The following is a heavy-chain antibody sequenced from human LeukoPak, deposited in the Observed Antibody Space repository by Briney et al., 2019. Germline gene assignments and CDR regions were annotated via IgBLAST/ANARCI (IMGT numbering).Heavy chain of an antibody. CDR2: ISAYNGNT. Sequence: ASVKVSCKASGYTFTSYGISWVRQAPGQGLEWMGWISAYNGNTNYAQKLQGRVTMTTDTSMSTAYMELRSLRSDDTAVYYCARTLSSGWSYYYYGMDVWGQGTTVTVSS. J-gene: IGHJ6*02. V-gene: IGHV1-18*01. CDR3: ARTLSSGWSYYYYGMDV. CDR1: GYTFTSYG. D-gene: IGHD6-19*01.